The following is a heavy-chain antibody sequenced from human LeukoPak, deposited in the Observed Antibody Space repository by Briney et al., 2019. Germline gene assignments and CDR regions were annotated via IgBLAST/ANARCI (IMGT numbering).Heavy chain of an antibody. CDR2: ISFDGSSK. CDR3: ARGATNDFWTGYGWFDP. D-gene: IGHD3/OR15-3a*01. V-gene: IGHV3-30-3*01. Sequence: GGSLRLSCAASGLSFSTHALHWVRQAPGKGLEWVAVISFDGSSKNYADSVLGRFTISRDNSKNSLYLQMNSLRTEDTAVYYCARGATNDFWTGYGWFDPWGQGTMVAVSS. CDR1: GLSFSTHA. J-gene: IGHJ5*02.